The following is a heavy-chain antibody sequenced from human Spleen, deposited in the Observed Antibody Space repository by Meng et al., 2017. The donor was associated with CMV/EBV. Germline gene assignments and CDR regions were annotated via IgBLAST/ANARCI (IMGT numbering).Heavy chain of an antibody. V-gene: IGHV3-49*02. CDR3: TRCLRVVPPTRGGLYYYYGMDV. D-gene: IGHD2-2*01. J-gene: IGHJ6*02. Sequence: GESLKISCKASGFRFGDYLISWVRQAPGKGLEWVGFIRSIPYGGSTEYAASVKGRFTISRDDSKTIAYLQMNSLKIEDTAVYFGTRCLRVVPPTRGGLYYYYGMDVWGQGTTVTVSS. CDR2: IRSIPYGGST. CDR1: GFRFGDYL.